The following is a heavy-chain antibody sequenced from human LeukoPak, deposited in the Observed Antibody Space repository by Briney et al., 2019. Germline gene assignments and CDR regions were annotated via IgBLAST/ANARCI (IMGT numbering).Heavy chain of an antibody. D-gene: IGHD3-10*01. CDR1: GHTFTNYG. CDR3: ARSYYYCSGSYSDY. V-gene: IGHV1-18*01. Sequence: GASVKVSCKASGHTFTNYGINWVRQAPGQGLEWMGCVTSYNANTNYEQKVQGRVTVTTDTSTSTAYMELRSLRSDDTAVYYCARSYYYCSGSYSDYWGQGTLVTVSS. CDR2: VTSYNANT. J-gene: IGHJ4*02.